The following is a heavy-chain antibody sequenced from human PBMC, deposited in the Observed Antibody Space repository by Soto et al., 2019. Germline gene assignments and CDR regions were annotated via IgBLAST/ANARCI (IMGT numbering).Heavy chain of an antibody. CDR1: GGTFSSYA. D-gene: IGHD1-20*01. J-gene: IGHJ6*02. Sequence: SVKVSCKASGGTFSSYAISWVRQAPGQGLEWMGGIIPIFGTANYAQKFQGRVTITADESTSTAYMELSSLRSEDTAVYYCARGPYNWNHYYSSGMDVGGQGTTVTVSS. V-gene: IGHV1-69*13. CDR2: IIPIFGTA. CDR3: ARGPYNWNHYYSSGMDV.